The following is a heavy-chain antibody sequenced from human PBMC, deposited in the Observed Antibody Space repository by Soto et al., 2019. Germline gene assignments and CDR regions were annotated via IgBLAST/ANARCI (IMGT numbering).Heavy chain of an antibody. D-gene: IGHD3-22*01. V-gene: IGHV1-2*02. CDR2: INPNSGGT. CDR1: GYTFTGYY. Sequence: GASVKVSCKASGYTFTGYYMHWVRQAPGQGLEWMGWINPNSGGTNHAQKFQGRVTMTRDTSISTAYMELSRLSSVTAADTAVYYCARDRPDYDSSGDAFDIWGQGTMVTVSS. J-gene: IGHJ3*02. CDR3: ARDRPDYDSSGDAFDI.